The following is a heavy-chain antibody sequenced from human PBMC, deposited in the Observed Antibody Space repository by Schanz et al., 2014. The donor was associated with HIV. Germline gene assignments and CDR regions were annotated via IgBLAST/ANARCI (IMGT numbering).Heavy chain of an antibody. CDR1: GLTFSDYA. CDR2: ISESGRYT. J-gene: IGHJ5*01. Sequence: EVQLVESGGHLVQPGRSLRLSCAASGLTFSDYAMTWVRQGAGKGLEWVSTISESGRYTYYADSVKGRFTISRDNSKNTLYLQMNSLRAEDAAVYYCAKDGSPPWGTYRNNWFDSWGLGTLVTVSS. CDR3: AKDGSPPWGTYRNNWFDS. D-gene: IGHD3-16*02. V-gene: IGHV3-23*04.